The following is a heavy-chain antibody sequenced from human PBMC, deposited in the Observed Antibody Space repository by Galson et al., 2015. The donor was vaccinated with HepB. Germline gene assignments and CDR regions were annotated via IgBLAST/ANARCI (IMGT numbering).Heavy chain of an antibody. V-gene: IGHV3-23*01. CDR3: AKYYYDSSGYRKYYFDY. CDR2: ISGSGGST. J-gene: IGHJ4*02. Sequence: SLRLSCAASGFTFSSYAMSWVRQAPGKGLEWVSAISGSGGSTYYADSVKGRFTISRDNSKNTLYLQMNSLRAEDTAVYYCAKYYYDSSGYRKYYFDYWGQGTLVTVSS. CDR1: GFTFSSYA. D-gene: IGHD3-22*01.